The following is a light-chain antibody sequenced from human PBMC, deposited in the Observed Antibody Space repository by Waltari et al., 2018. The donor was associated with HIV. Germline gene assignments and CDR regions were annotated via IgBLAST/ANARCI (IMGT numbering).Light chain of an antibody. Sequence: DIQMAQSPSNVSAFVGGTVTIPCRASRDISTSLAWYQFRPGRPPKLLIYGAFQLETGVPSRFGGAGSGTEFTLTITSLQPEDFATYFCQQAQSFPHTFGGGTRVGIK. V-gene: IGKV1-12*01. CDR3: QQAQSFPHT. CDR1: RDISTS. J-gene: IGKJ4*01. CDR2: GAF.